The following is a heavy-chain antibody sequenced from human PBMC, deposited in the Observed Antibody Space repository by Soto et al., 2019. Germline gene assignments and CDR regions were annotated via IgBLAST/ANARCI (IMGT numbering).Heavy chain of an antibody. CDR1: GVSISSGCYY. J-gene: IGHJ5*02. CDR2: IYYSGST. V-gene: IGHV4-31*03. CDR3: ASVMVRGVTINWFDP. D-gene: IGHD3-10*01. Sequence: QVQLQESGPGLVKPSQTLSLTCPVSGVSISSGCYYCSGIRQQPGNCLELIGYIYYSGSTDYNPSLKSRVTISVDKSKIQFSLKLSYVTAADTAVYYCASVMVRGVTINWFDPWGQGNLVTVSS.